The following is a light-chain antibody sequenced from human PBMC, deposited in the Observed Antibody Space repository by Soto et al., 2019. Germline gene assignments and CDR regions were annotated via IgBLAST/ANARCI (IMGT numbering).Light chain of an antibody. CDR3: CSFTASNTHV. V-gene: IGLV2-23*01. CDR1: SSDFGTYNL. Sequence: QSVLTQPASVSGSPGQSITISCTGISSDFGTYNLASWYQHHPGQVPKLIIYERSKRPSGVSDSFSGSKYGNTASLTISGLQAEDEAVYYCCSFTASNTHVFGTGTNATVL. J-gene: IGLJ1*01. CDR2: ERS.